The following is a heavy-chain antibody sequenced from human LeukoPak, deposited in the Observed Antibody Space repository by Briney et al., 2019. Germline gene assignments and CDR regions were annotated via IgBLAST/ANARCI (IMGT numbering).Heavy chain of an antibody. Sequence: TSETLSLTCTVSGGSISSYYWSWIRQPPGKGLEWIGYIYYSGSTNYNPSLKSRVTISVDTSKNQFSLKLSSVTAADTAVYYCARVGSRGAFDIWGQGTMVTVSS. CDR2: IYYSGST. CDR1: GGSISSYY. V-gene: IGHV4-59*08. CDR3: ARVGSRGAFDI. D-gene: IGHD2-2*01. J-gene: IGHJ3*02.